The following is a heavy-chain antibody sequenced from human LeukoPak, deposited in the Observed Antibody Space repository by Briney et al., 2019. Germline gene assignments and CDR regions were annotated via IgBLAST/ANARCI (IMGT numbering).Heavy chain of an antibody. J-gene: IGHJ6*02. CDR1: GGSISSYY. V-gene: IGHV4-59*01. Sequence: SETLSLTCTVSGGSISSYYWSWIRQPPGKGLEWIGYIYYSGSTNYNPSLKSRVTISVDTSKNQFSLKLSSVTAADTAVYYCASAPLHPPYYYYGMDVWGQGTTVTVSS. D-gene: IGHD3-16*01. CDR2: IYYSGST. CDR3: ASAPLHPPYYYYGMDV.